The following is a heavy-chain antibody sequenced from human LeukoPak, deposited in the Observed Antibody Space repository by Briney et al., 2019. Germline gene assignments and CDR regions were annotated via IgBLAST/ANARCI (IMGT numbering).Heavy chain of an antibody. CDR3: ARDSGPQNYYDSSGCPDY. CDR1: GYTFTGYY. J-gene: IGHJ4*02. V-gene: IGHV1-2*02. D-gene: IGHD3-22*01. Sequence: ASVKVSCKASGYTFTGYYMHWVRQAPGQGLEWMGWINPNSGGTNYAQKFQGRVTMTRDTSISTAYMELSRLRSDDTAVYYCARDSGPQNYYDSSGCPDYWGQGTLVTVSS. CDR2: INPNSGGT.